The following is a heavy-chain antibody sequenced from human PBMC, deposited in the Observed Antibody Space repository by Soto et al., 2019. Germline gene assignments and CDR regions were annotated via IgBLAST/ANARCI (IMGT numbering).Heavy chain of an antibody. Sequence: GASVKVSCKASGYMFTGFYLHWVRQAPGQGLEWMGWINPNNGVTTYAKTFQGRVTMTRDSSISTAYMELSSLRSDDTAVYFCAAAAIPVAGRHPDFWGQGTVVTVSS. D-gene: IGHD6-19*01. V-gene: IGHV1-2*02. CDR1: GYMFTGFY. CDR2: INPNNGVT. CDR3: AAAAIPVAGRHPDF. J-gene: IGHJ4*02.